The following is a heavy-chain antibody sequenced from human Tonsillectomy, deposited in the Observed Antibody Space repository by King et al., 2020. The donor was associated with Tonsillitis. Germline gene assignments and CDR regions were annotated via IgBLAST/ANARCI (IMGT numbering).Heavy chain of an antibody. CDR1: GFTFSGSA. D-gene: IGHD4/OR15-4a*01. CDR3: TSAGLMYPMQVLYHYGMDV. Sequence: VQLVESGGGLVQPGGSLKLSCAASGFTFSGSAMHWVRQASGKGLEWVGRIRSKANNDATAYAASVKGRFTISRDDSKNTAYLPKNSLKTEDTDVYYCTSAGLMYPMQVLYHYGMDVWGQGTTVTVSS. J-gene: IGHJ6*02. CDR2: IRSKANNDAT. V-gene: IGHV3-73*02.